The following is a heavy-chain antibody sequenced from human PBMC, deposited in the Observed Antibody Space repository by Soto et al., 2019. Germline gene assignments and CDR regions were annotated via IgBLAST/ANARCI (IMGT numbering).Heavy chain of an antibody. J-gene: IGHJ4*02. CDR1: GGSSRGYS. CDR3: ARGRTVTTVYVDY. V-gene: IGHV4-34*01. Sequence: PETLSLTCAVYGGSSRGYSWRWIRQPPGKGQEWIGETNHSGSTNYNPSLKSRVTISVDTSKNQFSLKLSSVTAADTAVYYCARGRTVTTVYVDYWGQRTLITVS. D-gene: IGHD4-4*01. CDR2: TNHSGST.